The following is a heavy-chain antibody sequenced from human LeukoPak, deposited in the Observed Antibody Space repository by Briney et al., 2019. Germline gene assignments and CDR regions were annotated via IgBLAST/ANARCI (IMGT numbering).Heavy chain of an antibody. CDR2: IYHSGNT. CDR1: GYSISSGYY. D-gene: IGHD6-25*01. J-gene: IGHJ4*02. V-gene: IGHV4-38-2*02. CDR3: ARHAALDY. Sequence: SETLSLTCTVSGYSISSGYYWGWIRQPPGKGLEWIGSIYHSGNTYYNPSLKSRVTISVDTSKNQFSLKLSSVTAADTAMYYCARHAALDYWGQGTLVTVSS.